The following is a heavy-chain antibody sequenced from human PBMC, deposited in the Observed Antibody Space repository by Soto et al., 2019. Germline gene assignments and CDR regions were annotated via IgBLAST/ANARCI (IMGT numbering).Heavy chain of an antibody. D-gene: IGHD3-10*01. CDR2: ISGSGGRT. CDR1: GFTFSSHA. Sequence: GGSLRLSCAASGFTFSSHAMSWVRQAPGKGLEWVSDISGSGGRTYYPGSMKGRFTISRENAKNSLYLQMNSLRAGDTAVYYCARGLVDYYGSGSYYSYYYYGMDVWGQGTTVTVSS. J-gene: IGHJ6*02. CDR3: ARGLVDYYGSGSYYSYYYYGMDV. V-gene: IGHV3-23*01.